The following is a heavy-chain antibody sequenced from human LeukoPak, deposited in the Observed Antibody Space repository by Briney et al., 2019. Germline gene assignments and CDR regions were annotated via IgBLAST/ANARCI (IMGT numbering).Heavy chain of an antibody. CDR3: ATGVGSYAYY. D-gene: IGHD1-26*01. J-gene: IGHJ4*02. CDR1: GGSISSYY. Sequence: SETLSLTCTVSGGSISSYYWSWIRQPPGKGLEWIGYINYSGSTNYNPSLKSRVTMSVDTSKNQFSLKLSSVTAADTAVYFCATGVGSYAYYWGQGTLVTVSS. V-gene: IGHV4-59*08. CDR2: INYSGST.